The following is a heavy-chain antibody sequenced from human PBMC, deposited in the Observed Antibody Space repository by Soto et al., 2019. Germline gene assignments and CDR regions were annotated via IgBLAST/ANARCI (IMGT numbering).Heavy chain of an antibody. J-gene: IGHJ6*03. CDR3: ARPSSVYVFWSGYYGTGYYYYMDV. CDR2: IYYSGST. CDR1: GVSISSGGYY. D-gene: IGHD3-3*01. V-gene: IGHV4-31*03. Sequence: SSETLSLTCTVSGVSISSGGYYWSWIRQHPGKGLEWIGYIYYSGSTYYNPSLKSRVTISVDTSKNQFSLNLGSVTAADTAVYYCARPSSVYVFWSGYYGTGYYYYMDVWGKGPTVTVSS.